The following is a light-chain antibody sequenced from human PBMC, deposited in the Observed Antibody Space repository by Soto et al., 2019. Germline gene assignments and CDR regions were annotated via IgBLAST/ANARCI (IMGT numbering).Light chain of an antibody. J-gene: IGLJ2*01. CDR2: GNS. Sequence: QPVLTQPPSVSGAPGQRVTISCTGSSSNIGAGYDVHWYQQLPGTAPKLLIYGNSNRPSGLPDRFSGSKSGTSASPAITGLQAEDEADYYCQSYDSSLDVVFGGGTKVTVL. CDR1: SSNIGAGYD. V-gene: IGLV1-40*01. CDR3: QSYDSSLDVV.